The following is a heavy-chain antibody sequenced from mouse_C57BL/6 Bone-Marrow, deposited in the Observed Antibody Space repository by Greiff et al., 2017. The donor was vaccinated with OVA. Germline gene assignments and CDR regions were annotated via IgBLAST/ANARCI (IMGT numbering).Heavy chain of an antibody. J-gene: IGHJ3*01. Sequence: VQLQQSGAELVRPGASVTLSCKASGYTFPDYEMHWVKQTPVHGLEWIGAIDPETGGPAYNQKFKGKAILTADKSSSTAYMELRSLTSEDSAVYYCTIYYYGSTWCAYWGQGTLVTVSA. CDR1: GYTFPDYE. CDR3: TIYYYGSTWCAY. CDR2: IDPETGGP. D-gene: IGHD1-1*01. V-gene: IGHV1-15*01.